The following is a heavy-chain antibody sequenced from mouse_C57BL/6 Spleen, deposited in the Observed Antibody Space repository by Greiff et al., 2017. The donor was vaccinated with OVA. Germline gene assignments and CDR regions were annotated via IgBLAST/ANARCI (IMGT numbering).Heavy chain of an antibody. CDR3: ARRIYGNYVLYAMDY. Sequence: VQLQQPGAELVKPGASVKLSCKASGYTFTSYWMHWVKQRPGQGLEWIGMIHPNSGSTTYNEKFKSKATLTVDKYSSTDYMQISSLTSEDSAVYYCARRIYGNYVLYAMDYWGQGTSVTVSS. CDR1: GYTFTSYW. V-gene: IGHV1-64*01. CDR2: IHPNSGST. J-gene: IGHJ4*01. D-gene: IGHD2-1*01.